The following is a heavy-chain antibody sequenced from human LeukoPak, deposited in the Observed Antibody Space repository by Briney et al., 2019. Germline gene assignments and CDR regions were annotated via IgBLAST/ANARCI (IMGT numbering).Heavy chain of an antibody. CDR3: ATSYSNYTPYFDY. D-gene: IGHD4-4*01. V-gene: IGHV4-59*01. J-gene: IGHJ4*02. CDR1: GGSFSGYY. CDR2: IYYSGST. Sequence: SSETLSLTCAVYGGSFSGYYWSWIRQPPGKGLEWIGYIYYSGSTNYNPSLKSRVTISVDTSKNQFSLKLSSVTAADTAVYYCATSYSNYTPYFDYWGQGTLVTVSS.